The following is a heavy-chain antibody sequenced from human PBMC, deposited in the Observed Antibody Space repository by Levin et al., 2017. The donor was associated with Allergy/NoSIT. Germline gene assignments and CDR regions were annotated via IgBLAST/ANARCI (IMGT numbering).Heavy chain of an antibody. V-gene: IGHV3-30*18. CDR1: GFTFSSYG. J-gene: IGHJ4*02. CDR2: ISYDGSNK. D-gene: IGHD1-26*01. Sequence: GGSLRLSCAASGFTFSSYGMHWVRQAPGKGLEWVAVISYDGSNKYYADSVKGRFTISRDNSKNTLYLQMNSLRAEDTAVYYCAKSLSGSYYWGQGTLVTVSS. CDR3: AKSLSGSYY.